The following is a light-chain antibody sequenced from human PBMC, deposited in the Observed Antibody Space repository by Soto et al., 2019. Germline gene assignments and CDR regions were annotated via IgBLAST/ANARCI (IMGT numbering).Light chain of an antibody. J-gene: IGKJ1*01. CDR3: QQYGSSGT. CDR2: DTN. Sequence: LVFTQSPGTLSLSPGERATLSCRASQSVSRNYLAWYQQKPGQAPTLLMFDTNMKATGVPDRFSGSGSVTDYTLTISRLEPEDFAVYYCQQYGSSGTCGQGTKV. V-gene: IGKV3-20*01. CDR1: QSVSRNY.